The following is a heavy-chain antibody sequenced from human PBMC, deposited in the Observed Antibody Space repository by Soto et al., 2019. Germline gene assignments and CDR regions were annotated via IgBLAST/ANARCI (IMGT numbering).Heavy chain of an antibody. J-gene: IGHJ3*02. CDR1: GFTFSNAW. D-gene: IGHD1-20*01. V-gene: IGHV3-15*01. Sequence: GGSLRLSCAVSGFTFSNAWMSWVRQAPGKGLEGVGRIKSKTDGGTTDYAAPLKSRFTIARDDSKNTLYLQMNSLKTGDSAVYYCTTSYILRDALDIWGQGTMVTVSS. CDR2: IKSKTDGGTT. CDR3: TTSYILRDALDI.